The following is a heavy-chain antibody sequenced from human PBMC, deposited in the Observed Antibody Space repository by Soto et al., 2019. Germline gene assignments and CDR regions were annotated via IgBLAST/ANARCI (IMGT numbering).Heavy chain of an antibody. D-gene: IGHD3-10*01. CDR3: ARDGYDGSGSPYPAY. CDR2: IYYLGST. CDR1: GCSISEYS. J-gene: IGHJ4*02. V-gene: IGHV4-59*01. Sequence: XETLSLTCTVAGCSISEYSWSWIRQSPGKGLEWIGYIYYLGSTDYNPSLKSRVTISVDTSKRQFSLRLTSVTAADTAVYYCARDGYDGSGSPYPAYWGPGTQVTVSS.